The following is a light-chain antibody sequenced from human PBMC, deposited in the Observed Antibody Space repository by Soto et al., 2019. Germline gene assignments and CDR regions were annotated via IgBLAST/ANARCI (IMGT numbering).Light chain of an antibody. V-gene: IGKV3-11*01. CDR3: QQRSNGLT. CDR2: DAS. J-gene: IGKJ4*01. Sequence: ETVLTQSPGTLSLSPGERATLSCRASQSVSSSYLAWYQRKPGQAPRLLIYDASNRATGIPARFSGSGSGTDFILIISGLEPEDSAVYYCQQRSNGLTFGGGTKVDIK. CDR1: QSVSSSY.